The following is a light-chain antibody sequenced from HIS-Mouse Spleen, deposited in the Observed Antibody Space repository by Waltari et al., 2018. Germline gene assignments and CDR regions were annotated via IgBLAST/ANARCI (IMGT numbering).Light chain of an antibody. CDR1: QDFSNY. V-gene: IGKV1-33*01. J-gene: IGKJ2*01. Sequence: IQIPQSPSSLSASVGDSVPIPFQANQDFSNYLNLYQQKPGKAAKLLRYDASNLETGVPSRFSGSGAGTDVTFSISRLQPKDIDAYYCRQYVNLPCHFGQGPTLAMK. CDR2: DAS. CDR3: RQYVNLPCH.